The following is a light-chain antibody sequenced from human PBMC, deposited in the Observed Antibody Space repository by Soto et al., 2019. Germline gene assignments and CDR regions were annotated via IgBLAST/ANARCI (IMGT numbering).Light chain of an antibody. CDR3: QQYNNWPLLT. J-gene: IGKJ3*01. Sequence: EIVMTQSPATLSVSPGERTTLPCRASQSVSSNLAWYQQKPGQAPRLLIYGASTRATGIPARFSGSGSGTEFTLTISSLQSEDFAVYYCQQYNNWPLLTFGPGTKVDIK. CDR2: GAS. V-gene: IGKV3-15*01. CDR1: QSVSSN.